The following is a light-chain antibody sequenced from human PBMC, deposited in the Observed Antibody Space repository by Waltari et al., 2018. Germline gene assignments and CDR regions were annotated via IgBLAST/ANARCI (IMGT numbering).Light chain of an antibody. CDR1: QSVSRT. J-gene: IGKJ1*01. CDR3: QHYVRLPAT. CDR2: AAS. V-gene: IGKV3-20*01. Sequence: EIVLTQSPGTLSLAPGERATLSCRASQSVSRTLACYLSLLIYAASTRATRIPDRFSGSGSGTDFSLTISRLEPEDFAVYYCQHYVRLPATFGQGTKVEIK.